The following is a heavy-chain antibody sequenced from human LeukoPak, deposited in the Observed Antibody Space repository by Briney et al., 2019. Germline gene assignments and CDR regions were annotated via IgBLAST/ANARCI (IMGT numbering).Heavy chain of an antibody. CDR1: GGSISSYY. Sequence: SETLSLTCTVSGGSISSYYWRWIRQAPGKGLEWIGYVYYSGSTNYNPSLKSRVTISVDTSKNQFSLKLSSVTAADTAVYYCARGGSSWYRNWLDPWGQGTLVTVSS. J-gene: IGHJ5*02. D-gene: IGHD6-13*01. CDR2: VYYSGST. CDR3: ARGGSSWYRNWLDP. V-gene: IGHV4-59*01.